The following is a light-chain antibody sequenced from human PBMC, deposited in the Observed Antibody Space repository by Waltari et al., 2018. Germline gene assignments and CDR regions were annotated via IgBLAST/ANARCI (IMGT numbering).Light chain of an antibody. CDR2: KAS. V-gene: IGKV1-5*03. CDR3: QQSQGFPYT. CDR1: QDIRSW. J-gene: IGKJ2*01. Sequence: DIQMTQSPSTLSASVGDRITITCRASQDIRSWLAWYQQKPGKAPELLIYKASTLHGGVPSRFSGSGSGTEFTFTISSLSSEDSATYYCQQSQGFPYTFGQGTKLEIK.